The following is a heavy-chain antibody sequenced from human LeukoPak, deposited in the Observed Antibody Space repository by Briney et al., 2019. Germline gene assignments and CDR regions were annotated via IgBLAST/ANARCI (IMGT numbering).Heavy chain of an antibody. J-gene: IGHJ5*02. Sequence: PSETLSLTCTVSDDSISDYYWSWIRQPPGKGLERIGYIYTRGTTNYNPSLKSRVTMSADTSKNQFSLKLDSVTAADTAVYYCARSETNWFDPWGQGTLVTVSS. CDR2: IYTRGTT. V-gene: IGHV4-4*09. D-gene: IGHD1-14*01. CDR1: DDSISDYY. CDR3: ARSETNWFDP.